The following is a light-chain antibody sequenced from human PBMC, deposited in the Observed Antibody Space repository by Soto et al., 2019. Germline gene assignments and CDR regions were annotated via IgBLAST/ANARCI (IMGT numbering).Light chain of an antibody. Sequence: QSVLTQPPSASGTPGQRVTISCSGSSSNIGSNYVYWYQQLPGTAPKLLIYRNNQRPSGVPDRFSGSKSGTSASLVSSGLRSEDEADYYCAAWDDSLSGPVFGGGTQRTVL. V-gene: IGLV1-47*01. CDR3: AAWDDSLSGPV. CDR1: SSNIGSNY. CDR2: RNN. J-gene: IGLJ7*01.